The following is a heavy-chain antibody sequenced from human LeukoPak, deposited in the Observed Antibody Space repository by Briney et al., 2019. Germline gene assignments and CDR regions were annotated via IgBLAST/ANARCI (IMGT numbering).Heavy chain of an antibody. D-gene: IGHD6-19*01. Sequence: GGSLRLSCAASGFTFSSYAMHWVRQAPGKGLEWVAVISYDGSNKYYADSVKGRFTISRDNSKNTLYLQMNSLRAEDTAVYYCARVPEQLLVGYFDYWGQGTLVTVSS. V-gene: IGHV3-30-3*01. CDR1: GFTFSSYA. CDR2: ISYDGSNK. CDR3: ARVPEQLLVGYFDY. J-gene: IGHJ4*02.